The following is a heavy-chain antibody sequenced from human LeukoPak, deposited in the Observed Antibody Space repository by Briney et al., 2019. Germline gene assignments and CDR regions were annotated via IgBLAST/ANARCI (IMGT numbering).Heavy chain of an antibody. J-gene: IGHJ6*02. CDR2: ISYDGSNK. D-gene: IGHD6-13*01. CDR3: ARDVPRGSSWNYYGMDV. V-gene: IGHV3-30-3*01. CDR1: GFTFSSYA. Sequence: GGSLRLSCAASGFTFSSYAMHWVRQAPGKGLEWVAVISYDGSNKHYADSVKGRFTISRDNSKNTLYLQMNSLRAEDTAVYYCARDVPRGSSWNYYGMDVWGQGTTVTVSS.